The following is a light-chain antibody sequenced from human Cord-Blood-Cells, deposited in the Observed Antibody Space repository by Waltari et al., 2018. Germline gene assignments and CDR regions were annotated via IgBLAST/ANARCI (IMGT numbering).Light chain of an antibody. V-gene: IGKV1-39*01. CDR2: AAS. J-gene: IGKJ1*01. CDR3: QQSYSTPWT. Sequence: DIQMTQSLSSLSASVGDRVTITCRASQSIRSYLNWYQQKPGKAPKHLIYAASSLQSGVPSRFRGSGSGTDFTLAISSLQPEDFATYYCQQSYSTPWTFGQGTKVEIK. CDR1: QSIRSY.